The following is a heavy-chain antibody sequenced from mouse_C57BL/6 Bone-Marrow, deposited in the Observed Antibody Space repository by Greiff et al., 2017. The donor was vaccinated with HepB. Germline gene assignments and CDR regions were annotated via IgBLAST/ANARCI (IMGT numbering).Heavy chain of an antibody. D-gene: IGHD1-1*01. CDR2: ILPSIGRT. Sequence: QVQLQQSGSELRSPGSSVKLSCKDFDSEVFPIAYMSWVRQKPGHGFEWIGGILPSIGRTIYGEKFEDKATLDADTLSNTAYLELNSLTSEDSAIYYCARPFRYYGSSYWYFDVWGTGTTVTVSS. V-gene: IGHV15-2*01. CDR1: DSEVFPIAY. J-gene: IGHJ1*03. CDR3: ARPFRYYGSSYWYFDV.